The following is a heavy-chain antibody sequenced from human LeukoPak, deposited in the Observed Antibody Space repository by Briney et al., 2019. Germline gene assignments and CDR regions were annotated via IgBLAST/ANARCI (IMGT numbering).Heavy chain of an antibody. V-gene: IGHV3-7*03. J-gene: IGHJ4*02. CDR3: AKEPYSGSPYYFDY. CDR1: GFIFSSYY. D-gene: IGHD6-13*01. Sequence: PGGSLRLSCAASGFIFSSYYMTWVRQVPGKGLEWVANINPDGSEKNYVDSVKGRFTISRDNARNSLYLQMNSLRAEDTAVYYCAKEPYSGSPYYFDYWGQGTLVTVSS. CDR2: INPDGSEK.